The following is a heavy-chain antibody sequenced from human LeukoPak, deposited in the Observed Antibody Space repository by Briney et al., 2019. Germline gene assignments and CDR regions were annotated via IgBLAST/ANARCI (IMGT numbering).Heavy chain of an antibody. D-gene: IGHD3-10*01. CDR3: ATDLNGSGSYYNVTVDY. CDR2: FDPEDGET. CDR1: GYTLTELS. J-gene: IGHJ4*02. Sequence: ASVKVSCKVSGYTLTELSMHWVRQAPGKGLEWMGGFDPEDGETIYAQKFQGRVTMTEDTSTDTAYMELSSLRSEDTAVYYCATDLNGSGSYYNVTVDYWGQGTLVTVSS. V-gene: IGHV1-24*01.